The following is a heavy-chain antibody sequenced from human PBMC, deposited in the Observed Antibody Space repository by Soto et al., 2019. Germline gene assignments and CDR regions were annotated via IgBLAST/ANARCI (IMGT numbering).Heavy chain of an antibody. CDR2: ISSSSSTI. Sequence: PGGSLRLSCAASGFTFSSYSMNWVRQAPGKGLEWVSYISSSSSTIYYADSVKGRFTISRDNAKNSLYLQMNSLRDEDTAVYYCASLPLHIVVVPAEPYSSSHHFGYWGQGTLVTVSS. CDR1: GFTFSSYS. D-gene: IGHD2-2*01. CDR3: ASLPLHIVVVPAEPYSSSHHFGY. J-gene: IGHJ4*02. V-gene: IGHV3-48*02.